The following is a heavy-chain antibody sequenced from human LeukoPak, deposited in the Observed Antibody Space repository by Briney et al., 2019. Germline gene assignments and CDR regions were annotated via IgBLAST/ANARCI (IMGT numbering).Heavy chain of an antibody. Sequence: ASVKVPCKPSGYTFTGYYMHWVRQATGQGLEWMGWMNPNSGNTGYAQKFQGRVTITRNTSISTAYMELSSLRSEDTAVYYCARGDNWFDPWGQGTLVTVSS. J-gene: IGHJ5*02. CDR3: ARGDNWFDP. CDR2: MNPNSGNT. CDR1: GYTFTGYY. V-gene: IGHV1-8*03.